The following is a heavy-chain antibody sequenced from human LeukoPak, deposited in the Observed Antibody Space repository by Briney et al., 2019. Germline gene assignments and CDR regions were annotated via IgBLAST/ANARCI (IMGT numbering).Heavy chain of an antibody. CDR3: ARDYSSGWVRFDP. J-gene: IGHJ5*02. CDR1: GYTFTSYD. V-gene: IGHV1-2*06. D-gene: IGHD6-25*01. Sequence: ASVKVSCKASGYTFTSYDINWLRQAPGQGLEWMGRINPNSGGADYAEKFQGRVTMTRDKSISTAFMELNSLNFDDTAVYYCARDYSSGWVRFDPWGQGTLVTVSS. CDR2: INPNSGGA.